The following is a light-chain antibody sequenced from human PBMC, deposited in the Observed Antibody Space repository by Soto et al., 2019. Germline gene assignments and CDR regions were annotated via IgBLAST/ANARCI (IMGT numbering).Light chain of an antibody. CDR3: QQYDTSPRT. V-gene: IGKV3-20*01. J-gene: IGKJ1*01. CDR2: GAS. CDR1: QSVSSNY. Sequence: EVMLTQSPGTLSLSPGERATLSCRASQSVSSNYFAWYQQTSGQAPGLLIYGASNTATGIPDRFSGSASGKYFPITSRRLEPEDFAVYYCQQYDTSPRTFGQGTKVEFK.